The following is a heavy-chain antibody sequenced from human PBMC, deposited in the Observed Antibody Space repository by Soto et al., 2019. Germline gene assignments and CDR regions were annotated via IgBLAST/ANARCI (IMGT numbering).Heavy chain of an antibody. V-gene: IGHV3-30*18. D-gene: IGHD4-17*01. CDR2: ISYDGSNK. J-gene: IGHJ6*02. CDR1: GFTFSSYG. Sequence: GGSLRLSCAASGFTFSSYGMHWVRQAPGKGLEWVTVISYDGSNKYYRDSVKGRFTISRDNSKNTLFLQMNSLTAEDTAVYYCAKDRAHGDPYFYGLDVWGQGTTVTVSS. CDR3: AKDRAHGDPYFYGLDV.